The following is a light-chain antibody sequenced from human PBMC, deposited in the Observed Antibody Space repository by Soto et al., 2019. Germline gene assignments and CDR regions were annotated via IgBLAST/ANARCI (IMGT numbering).Light chain of an antibody. Sequence: DIQLTQSPSFLSASVGDRVTITCRASRAISTNLAWYQQEPGKAPKLVIYAASTLQSGVPSRFSGSGSGTEFTLTISSLQPEDFATYYCQHLNGYPRTFGQGTQVEIK. CDR1: RAISTN. CDR3: QHLNGYPRT. J-gene: IGKJ1*01. V-gene: IGKV1-9*01. CDR2: AAS.